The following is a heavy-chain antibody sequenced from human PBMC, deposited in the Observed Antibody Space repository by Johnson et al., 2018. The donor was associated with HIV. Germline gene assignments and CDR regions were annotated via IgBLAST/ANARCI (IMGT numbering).Heavy chain of an antibody. CDR1: GFTFSSYG. Sequence: QVQLVESGGGVVQPVGSLRLSCAASGFTFSSYGMHWVRQAPGKGLEWVAVIWFDGSNKYYADSVKGRFTISRDNSKNTLYLQMNSLRTEDTAVYYCAKPRIQLWLGDAFDIWGQGTMVTVSS. D-gene: IGHD5-18*01. J-gene: IGHJ3*02. CDR2: IWFDGSNK. CDR3: AKPRIQLWLGDAFDI. V-gene: IGHV3-30*02.